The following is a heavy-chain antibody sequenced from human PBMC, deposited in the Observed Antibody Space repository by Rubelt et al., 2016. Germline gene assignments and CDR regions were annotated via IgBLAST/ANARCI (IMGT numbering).Heavy chain of an antibody. CDR3: GTVLVTGDDAFGI. CDR1: GFTFSDDW. Sequence: EVQLVESGGGLVQPGGSLRLSCAASGFTFSDDWMHWFRQAPGKGLEWVSCLKSDGRSTTYAASVKGRFPISGDNAKNMLYLQVSSLRAEDTAVYYCGTVLVTGDDAFGIWGQGTMVTVSS. CDR2: LKSDGRST. D-gene: IGHD5-18*01. J-gene: IGHJ3*02. V-gene: IGHV3-74*02.